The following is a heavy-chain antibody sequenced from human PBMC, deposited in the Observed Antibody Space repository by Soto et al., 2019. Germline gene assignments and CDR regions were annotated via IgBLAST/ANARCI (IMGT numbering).Heavy chain of an antibody. CDR1: GFTFRNYA. J-gene: IGHJ4*02. CDR3: AKVEGHCSGGSCYRMGYSDC. CDR2: ISGNGGDGT. D-gene: IGHD2-15*01. V-gene: IGHV3-23*01. Sequence: HPGGSLRLSCAASGFTFRNYAMNWVRQAPGKGLEWVSIISGNGGDGTYYADSVKGRFTISRDDSKNTLFLQMDSLRVEDTATYYCAKVEGHCSGGSCYRMGYSDCWGLGTLVTVSS.